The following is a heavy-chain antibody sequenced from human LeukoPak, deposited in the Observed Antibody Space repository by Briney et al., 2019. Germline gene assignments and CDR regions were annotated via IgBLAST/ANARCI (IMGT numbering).Heavy chain of an antibody. CDR2: ISWNSYDI. CDR1: GFTFTNHW. CDR3: AKGVGTSYHYHMDV. Sequence: GGSLRLSCAASGFTFTNHWMHWVRQPPGKGLEWVSGISWNSYDIGYADSVKGRFTISRDNAKNSLYLQMNSLRAEDMALYYCAKGVGTSYHYHMDVWGKGTTVIVSS. J-gene: IGHJ6*03. D-gene: IGHD1-26*01. V-gene: IGHV3-9*03.